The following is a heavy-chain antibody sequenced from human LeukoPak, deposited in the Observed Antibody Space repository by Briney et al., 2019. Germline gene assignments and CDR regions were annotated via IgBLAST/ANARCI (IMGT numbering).Heavy chain of an antibody. V-gene: IGHV4-59*12. J-gene: IGHJ4*02. CDR1: GDSLSNSY. Sequence: SETLSLTCTVSGDSLSNSYWSWIRQTPERGLEWIGYIFYIGSTTYNPSLKSRVTISVDTSKNQFSLTLSSVTTADTPVYSCAGDRFAYCGGDCSGYFDYWGQGTLGTVSS. D-gene: IGHD2-21*02. CDR3: AGDRFAYCGGDCSGYFDY. CDR2: IFYIGST.